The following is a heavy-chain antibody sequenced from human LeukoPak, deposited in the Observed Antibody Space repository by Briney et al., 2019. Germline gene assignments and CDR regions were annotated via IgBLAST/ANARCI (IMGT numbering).Heavy chain of an antibody. J-gene: IGHJ4*02. V-gene: IGHV3-23*01. D-gene: IGHD6-13*01. CDR1: GFTFSTYA. CDR2: ISGSDGTT. CDR3: AKGGSSSWPTFDY. Sequence: GGSLRLSCAASGFTFSTYAMSWVRQAPGTGLDWISTISGSDGTTYYADSVKGRFTISRDNSQNTLYLQMIGLTAEDTALYHCAKGGSSSWPTFDYWGQGTMVTVSS.